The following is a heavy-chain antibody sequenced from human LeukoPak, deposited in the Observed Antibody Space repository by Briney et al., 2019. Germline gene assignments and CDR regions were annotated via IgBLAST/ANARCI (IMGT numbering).Heavy chain of an antibody. CDR1: GGSISSGSYY. J-gene: IGHJ3*02. Sequence: PSETLSLTCTVSGGSISSGSYYWGWIRQPPGKGLEWIGSISYSGSTYYNPSLKSRVTISVDTSKNQFPLKLSSVTAADTAVYYCARTRFNTVTNEGDAFDIWGQGTMVTVSS. CDR2: ISYSGST. V-gene: IGHV4-39*06. CDR3: ARTRFNTVTNEGDAFDI. D-gene: IGHD4-17*01.